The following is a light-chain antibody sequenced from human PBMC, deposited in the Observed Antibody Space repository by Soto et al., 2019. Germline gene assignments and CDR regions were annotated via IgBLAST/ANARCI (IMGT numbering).Light chain of an antibody. V-gene: IGKV3-20*01. CDR2: GAS. J-gene: IGKJ1*01. CDR3: QQYVTSSPRT. Sequence: EVVLSQSPGTLSLSPGESATLSCRASQIVNTFYLAWYQQKPGQPPRLLIYGASSRATGVPDRFSASGSATDFSLTIRRLEPEDFAVYYCQQYVTSSPRTFGQGTKV. CDR1: QIVNTFY.